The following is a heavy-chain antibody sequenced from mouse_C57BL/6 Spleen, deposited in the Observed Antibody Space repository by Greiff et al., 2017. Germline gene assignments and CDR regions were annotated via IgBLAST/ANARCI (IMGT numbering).Heavy chain of an antibody. J-gene: IGHJ3*01. V-gene: IGHV10-1*01. CDR2: IRSKSNNYAT. D-gene: IGHD3-1*01. Sequence: DAGGGLVQPKGSLKLSCAASGFSFNTYAMNWVRQAPGKGLEWVARIRSKSNNYATYYADSVKDRFTISRDDSESMLYLQMNNLKTEDTAMYYCVRHPDLSGAYWGQGTLVTVSA. CDR1: GFSFNTYA. CDR3: VRHPDLSGAY.